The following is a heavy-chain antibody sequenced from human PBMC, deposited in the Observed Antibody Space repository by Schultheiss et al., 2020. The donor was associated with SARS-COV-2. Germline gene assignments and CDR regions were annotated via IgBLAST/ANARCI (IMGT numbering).Heavy chain of an antibody. CDR1: GGSISSSNW. V-gene: IGHV4-4*02. D-gene: IGHD5-12*01. J-gene: IGHJ3*02. Sequence: SETLSLTCAVSGGSISSSNWWSWVRQPPGKGLEWIGEIYHSGSTNYNPSLKSRVTISVDRSKNQFSLKLSSVTAADTAVYYCARADIVATIELNAFDIWGQGTMVTVSS. CDR3: ARADIVATIELNAFDI. CDR2: IYHSGST.